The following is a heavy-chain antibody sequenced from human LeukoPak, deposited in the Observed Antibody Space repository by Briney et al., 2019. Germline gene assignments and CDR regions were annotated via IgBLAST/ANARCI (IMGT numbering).Heavy chain of an antibody. CDR3: ARGGNYYGMDV. Sequence: SETLSLTCTVSGGSISSGDYYWSWIRQPPGKGLEWIGYIYYSGSTYYNPSLKSRVTISVDTSKNQFSLKLSSVTAVDTAVYYCARGGNYYGMDVWGQGTTVTVSS. CDR2: IYYSGST. CDR1: GGSISSGDYY. V-gene: IGHV4-30-4*01. J-gene: IGHJ6*02.